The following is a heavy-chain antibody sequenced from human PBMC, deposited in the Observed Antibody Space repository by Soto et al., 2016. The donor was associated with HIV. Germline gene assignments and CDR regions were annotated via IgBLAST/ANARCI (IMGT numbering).Heavy chain of an antibody. CDR1: KFTFSSSS. D-gene: IGHD1-26*01. J-gene: IGHJ4*02. V-gene: IGHV3-48*01. CDR2: ISYSGRVI. Sequence: EVQLVESGGGLVQPGGSLRLSCAASKFTFSSSSMSWVRQAPGKGLQWVAYISYSGRVIYYAHSVKGRFTISRDNAKNSLFLHMDSLRAEDTAIYYCARDFGMGSYSFDYWGQGTLVSVSS. CDR3: ARDFGMGSYSFDY.